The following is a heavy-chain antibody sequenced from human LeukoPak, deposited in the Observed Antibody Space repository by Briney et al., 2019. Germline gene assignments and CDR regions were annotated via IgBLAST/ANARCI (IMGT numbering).Heavy chain of an antibody. CDR3: ARQLSPHGAYYFDY. Sequence: PGRSLRLSCAASGFTFSSYSMNWVRQAPGKGLEWVSSISSSSSYIYYADSVKGRFTISRDNAKNSLYLQMNSLRAEDTAVYYCARQLSPHGAYYFDYWGQGTLVTVSS. V-gene: IGHV3-21*01. J-gene: IGHJ4*02. CDR2: ISSSSSYI. CDR1: GFTFSSYS. D-gene: IGHD4/OR15-4a*01.